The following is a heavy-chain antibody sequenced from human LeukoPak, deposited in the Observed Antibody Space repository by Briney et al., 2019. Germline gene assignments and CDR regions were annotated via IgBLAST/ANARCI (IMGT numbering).Heavy chain of an antibody. CDR1: GGTFTSYG. CDR2: IIPIFGTA. J-gene: IGHJ4*02. V-gene: IGHV1-69*13. Sequence: SVKVSCKASGGTFTSYGIRWVRQAPGQGLEWMGGIIPIFGTANYAQKFQGRVTITADESTSTAYMELSSLRSDDTAVYYCAREESIGRYQFLHEYWGQGTLVTVSS. CDR3: AREESIGRYQFLHEY. D-gene: IGHD1-26*01.